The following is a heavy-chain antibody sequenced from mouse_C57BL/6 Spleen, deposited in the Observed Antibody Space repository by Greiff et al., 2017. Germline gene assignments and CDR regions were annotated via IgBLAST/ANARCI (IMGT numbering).Heavy chain of an antibody. J-gene: IGHJ2*01. V-gene: IGHV1-82*01. CDR2: IYPGDGDT. D-gene: IGHD3-2*02. CDR3: ARGAQAFDY. Sequence: VQLQQSGPELVKPGASVKISCKASGYAFSSSWMNWVKQRPGKGLEWIGRIYPGDGDTNYNGKFKGKATLTADKSSSTAYMQLSSLTSEDSAVYFCARGAQAFDYWGQGTTLTVSS. CDR1: GYAFSSSW.